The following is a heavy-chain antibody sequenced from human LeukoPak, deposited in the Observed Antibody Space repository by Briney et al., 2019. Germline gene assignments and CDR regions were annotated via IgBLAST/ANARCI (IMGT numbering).Heavy chain of an antibody. Sequence: GGSLRLSCAASGFTFSSYAMSWVRQAPGKGLELVSAISGSGGSTYYADSVKGRFTISRDNSKNTLYLQMNSLRAEDAAVYYCAKGLPAAIGVFDYWGQGTLVTVSS. CDR1: GFTFSSYA. V-gene: IGHV3-23*01. J-gene: IGHJ4*02. CDR2: ISGSGGST. D-gene: IGHD2-2*02. CDR3: AKGLPAAIGVFDY.